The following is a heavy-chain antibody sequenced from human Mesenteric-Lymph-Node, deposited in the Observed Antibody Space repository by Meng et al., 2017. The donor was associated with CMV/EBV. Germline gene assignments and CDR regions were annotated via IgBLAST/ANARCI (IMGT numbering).Heavy chain of an antibody. V-gene: IGHV3-53*01. CDR3: AKQGGYSSSWYIDY. D-gene: IGHD6-13*01. J-gene: IGHJ4*02. CDR1: GFTVSSHY. Sequence: GESLKIACAASGFTVSSHYMNWVRQAPGKGLEWVSVIYSGGSTYYADSVKGRFTISRDNSKNTLYLQMNSLRAEDTAVYYCAKQGGYSSSWYIDYWGQGTLVTVSS. CDR2: IYSGGST.